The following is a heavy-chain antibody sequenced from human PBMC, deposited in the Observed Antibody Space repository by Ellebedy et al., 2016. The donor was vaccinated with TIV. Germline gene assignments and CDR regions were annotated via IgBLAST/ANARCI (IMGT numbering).Heavy chain of an antibody. CDR1: GFTFSSYW. CDR2: IKQDGSEK. V-gene: IGHV3-7*01. D-gene: IGHD3-3*01. Sequence: GESLKISXAASGFTFSSYWMSWVRQAPGKGLEWVANIKQDGSEKYYVDSVKGRFTISRDNAKNSLYLQMNSLRAEDTAVYYCAREPYYDSGRGYYYYMDVWGKGTTVTVSS. J-gene: IGHJ6*03. CDR3: AREPYYDSGRGYYYYMDV.